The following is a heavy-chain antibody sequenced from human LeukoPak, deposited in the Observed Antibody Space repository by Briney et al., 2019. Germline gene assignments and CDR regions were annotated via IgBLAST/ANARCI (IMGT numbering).Heavy chain of an antibody. CDR3: ARDLGQRLV. V-gene: IGHV3-48*03. Sequence: GGSLRLSCAASGFTFRSYDMNWVRQAPGKGLEWVSYISSSGRSIYYADSVKGRFTISRDNAKNSLYLQMNSLRAEDTAVYYCARDLGQRLVWGQGTLVTVSS. J-gene: IGHJ4*02. CDR2: ISSSGRSI. CDR1: GFTFRSYD. D-gene: IGHD6-13*01.